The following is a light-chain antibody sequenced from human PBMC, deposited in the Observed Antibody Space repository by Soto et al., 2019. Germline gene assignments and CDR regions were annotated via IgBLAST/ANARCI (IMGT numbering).Light chain of an antibody. Sequence: DIQMTQSPSSLSASVGDRVTITCRASQSITTYLNWYQHKPGQAPKLLMYAASTLQSGVPSRFSGSGSGTDFSLTIISLQPEDFATYYCLQSYTTPYTFVQGTKLEIK. CDR2: AAS. J-gene: IGKJ2*01. CDR1: QSITTY. V-gene: IGKV1-39*01. CDR3: LQSYTTPYT.